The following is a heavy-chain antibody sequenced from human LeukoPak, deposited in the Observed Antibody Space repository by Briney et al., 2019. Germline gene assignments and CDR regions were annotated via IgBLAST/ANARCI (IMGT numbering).Heavy chain of an antibody. CDR3: AKTSPPGDYSPPDY. CDR1: GFSFDFSGYA. J-gene: IGHJ4*02. V-gene: IGHV3-33*06. Sequence: GGSLRLSCAASGFSFDFSGYAMSWVRQAPGKGLEWVAVIWYDGSNKYYADSVKGRFTISRDNSKNTLYLQMNSLRAEDTAVYYCAKTSPPGDYSPPDYWGQGTLVTVSS. CDR2: IWYDGSNK. D-gene: IGHD4-17*01.